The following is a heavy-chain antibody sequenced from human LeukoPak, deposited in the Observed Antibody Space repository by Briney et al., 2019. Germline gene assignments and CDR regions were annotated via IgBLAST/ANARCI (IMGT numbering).Heavy chain of an antibody. V-gene: IGHV1-2*02. D-gene: IGHD6-13*01. CDR1: GYTFTGYY. J-gene: IGHJ4*02. CDR3: ARDLKYSSSWYGPRGSFDY. CDR2: INPNSGGT. Sequence: ASVKVSCKASGYTFTGYYMHWVRQAPGQGLEWMGWINPNSGGTNYAQKFQGRVTMTRDTSISTAYMELSRLRSDDTAVYYCARDLKYSSSWYGPRGSFDYWGQGTLVTVSS.